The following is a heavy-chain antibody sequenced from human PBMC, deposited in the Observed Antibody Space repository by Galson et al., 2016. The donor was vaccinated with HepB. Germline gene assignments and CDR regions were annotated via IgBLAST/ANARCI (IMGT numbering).Heavy chain of an antibody. CDR2: IGGSGGGT. CDR3: AKMPDAVVEPATFDY. D-gene: IGHD2-2*01. CDR1: GFTFINYA. V-gene: IGHV3-23*01. J-gene: IGHJ4*02. Sequence: SLRLSCAVSGFTFINYAMSWVRQAPGKGLEWVSSIGGSGGGTYYADSVKGRFTISRDNFRDTLYLHMNSLRAEDTAVYYCAKMPDAVVEPATFDYWGQGTLVTVSS.